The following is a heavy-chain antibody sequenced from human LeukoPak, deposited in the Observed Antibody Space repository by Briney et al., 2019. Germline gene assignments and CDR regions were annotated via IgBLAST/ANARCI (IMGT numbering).Heavy chain of an antibody. Sequence: PGGSLRLSCAASAFTFRSYWMTWVRQAPGKGLEWVANIKEDGSGKYYVDSVKGRFTISRDNAKNSLYLQMNSLRVKDTAVYYCARGGFSSSWYISRDYWGQGTLVTVSS. CDR2: IKEDGSGK. CDR3: ARGGFSSSWYISRDY. J-gene: IGHJ4*02. CDR1: AFTFRSYW. V-gene: IGHV3-7*01. D-gene: IGHD6-13*01.